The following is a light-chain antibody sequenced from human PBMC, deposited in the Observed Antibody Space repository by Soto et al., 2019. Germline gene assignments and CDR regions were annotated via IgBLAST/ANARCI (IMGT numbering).Light chain of an antibody. Sequence: IVWTQCPGTLALSPAERATLSCRASQSVSSSYLAWYQQKPGQAPRLVIYGASGRATGIPDRFSGSGSGTGLTLTISRLEPEDFAVYYCQQYGSSPIIFGQGTRLEIK. J-gene: IGKJ5*01. CDR2: GAS. CDR1: QSVSSSY. V-gene: IGKV3-20*01. CDR3: QQYGSSPII.